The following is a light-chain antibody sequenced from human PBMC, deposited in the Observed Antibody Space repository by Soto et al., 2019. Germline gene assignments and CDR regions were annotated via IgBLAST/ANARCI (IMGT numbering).Light chain of an antibody. CDR2: EVY. CDR3: FSYAGNDNWV. V-gene: IGLV2-8*01. CDR1: SSDIGAYNF. Sequence: QSALTQPPSASGSPGQSVAISCTGSSSDIGAYNFVCWFQQHPGKAPRLMIYEVYKRPSGVPDRFSASKSGNTASLTVSGLQAEDDVDYYCFSYAGNDNWVFGGGTKLTVL. J-gene: IGLJ3*02.